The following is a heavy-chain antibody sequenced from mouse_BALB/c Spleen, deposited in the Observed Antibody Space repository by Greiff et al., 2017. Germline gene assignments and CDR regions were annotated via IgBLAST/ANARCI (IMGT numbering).Heavy chain of an antibody. CDR3: ATYYGRAY. D-gene: IGHD1-1*01. J-gene: IGHJ3*01. CDR2: ISSGGSYT. V-gene: IGHV5-9-4*01. Sequence: EVQRVESGGGLVKPGGSLKLSCAASGFTFSSYAMSWVRQSPEKRLEWVAEISSGGSYTYYPDTVTGRFTISRDNAENTLYLEMSSLRSEDTAMYYCATYYGRAYWGQGTLVTVSA. CDR1: GFTFSSYA.